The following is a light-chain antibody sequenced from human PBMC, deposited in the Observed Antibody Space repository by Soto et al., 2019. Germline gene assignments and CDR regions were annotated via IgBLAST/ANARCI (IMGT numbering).Light chain of an antibody. V-gene: IGKV4-1*01. CDR2: WAS. Sequence: DIVMTQSPDSLAVSLGERATINCKSSQSLLYNSNNKNYLAWFQQKSGQPPKLLIYWASTRESGVPDRLSGSRSGTDFTLTVSRLQAEDVAVYYCQQYYNGPWTFGQGTRVEIK. CDR3: QQYYNGPWT. CDR1: QSLLYNSNNKNY. J-gene: IGKJ1*01.